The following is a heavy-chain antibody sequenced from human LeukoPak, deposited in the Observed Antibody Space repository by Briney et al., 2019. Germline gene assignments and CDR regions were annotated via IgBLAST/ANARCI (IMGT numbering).Heavy chain of an antibody. CDR1: GFTFSSYA. CDR2: ISYDGSNK. CDR3: ARDLTGDGGVTYYFDY. J-gene: IGHJ4*02. D-gene: IGHD7-27*01. V-gene: IGHV3-30-3*01. Sequence: GGSLRLSCAASGFTFSSYAMHWVRQAPGKGLEWVAVISYDGSNKYYADSVKGRFTISRDNSKNTLYLQMNSLRAEDTAVYYCARDLTGDGGVTYYFDYWGQGTLVTVSS.